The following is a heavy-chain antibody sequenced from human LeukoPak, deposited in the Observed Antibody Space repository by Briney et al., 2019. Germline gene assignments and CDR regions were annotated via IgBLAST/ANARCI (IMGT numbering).Heavy chain of an antibody. CDR3: ARPSCSSTSCYTDWYFDL. V-gene: IGHV3-23*01. CDR2: ITDSGGDT. CDR1: GFTFTNYA. J-gene: IGHJ2*01. Sequence: GGSLRLSCAGSGFTFTNYAMSWVRLTPGKGLEWVSAITDSGGDTYHADSVRGRFTISRDNSKNTLYLQMNSLRDEDTAVYYCARPSCSSTSCYTDWYFDLWGRGTLVTVSS. D-gene: IGHD2-2*02.